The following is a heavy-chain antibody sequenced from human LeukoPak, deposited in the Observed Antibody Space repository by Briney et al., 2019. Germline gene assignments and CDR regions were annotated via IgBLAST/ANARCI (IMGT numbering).Heavy chain of an antibody. J-gene: IGHJ4*02. Sequence: GGSLRLSCTASGFTFSSYVMSWVRQAPGKGLERVSDISGRGSSTSYVDSVKGRFTISRDNSKNTLYLQMNSLRAEDTAVFYCARDSGAWGLLPPPAYWGQGTLVTVSS. V-gene: IGHV3-23*01. CDR2: ISGRGSST. CDR1: GFTFSSYV. CDR3: ARDSGAWGLLPPPAY. D-gene: IGHD1-26*01.